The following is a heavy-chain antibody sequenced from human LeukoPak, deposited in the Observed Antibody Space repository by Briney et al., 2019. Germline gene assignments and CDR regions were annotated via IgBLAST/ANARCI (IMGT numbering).Heavy chain of an antibody. D-gene: IGHD6-19*01. CDR1: GYTFTNYG. J-gene: IGHJ5*02. V-gene: IGHV3-23*01. CDR2: ISGSGTAT. Sequence: GGSLRLSCAASGYTFTNYGMSWVRQAPGKGLEWVSGISGSGTATYYTDSVEGRFTISRDNSKNTLYLQMNSLRAEDTAVYYCVRWQWLVRYPDLWGQGTLVTVSS. CDR3: VRWQWLVRYPDL.